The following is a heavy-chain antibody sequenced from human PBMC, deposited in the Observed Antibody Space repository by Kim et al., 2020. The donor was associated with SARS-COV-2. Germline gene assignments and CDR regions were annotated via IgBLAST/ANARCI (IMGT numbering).Heavy chain of an antibody. J-gene: IGHJ5*02. Sequence: SETLSLTCTVSGGSISSSSYYWGWIRQPPGKGLEWIGSIYYSGSTYYNPSLKSRVTISVDTSKNQFSLKLSSVTAADTAVYYCARHESDYDSLTGVLSGGWFDPWGQGTLVTVSS. CDR2: IYYSGST. V-gene: IGHV4-39*01. CDR1: GGSISSSSYY. CDR3: ARHESDYDSLTGVLSGGWFDP. D-gene: IGHD3-9*01.